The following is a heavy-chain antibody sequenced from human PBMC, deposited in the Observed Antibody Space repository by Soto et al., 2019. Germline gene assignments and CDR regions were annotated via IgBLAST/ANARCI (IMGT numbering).Heavy chain of an antibody. CDR3: AKELVVVTLTRPNYYYYGMDV. Sequence: GESLKISCKGSGYSFTSYWISWVRQMPGKGLEWMGRIDPSDSYTNYSPSFQGHVTISADKSISTAYLQWSSLKASDTAMYYCAKELVVVTLTRPNYYYYGMDVWGQGTTVTVSS. CDR2: IDPSDSYT. CDR1: GYSFTSYW. J-gene: IGHJ6*02. V-gene: IGHV5-10-1*01. D-gene: IGHD2-8*02.